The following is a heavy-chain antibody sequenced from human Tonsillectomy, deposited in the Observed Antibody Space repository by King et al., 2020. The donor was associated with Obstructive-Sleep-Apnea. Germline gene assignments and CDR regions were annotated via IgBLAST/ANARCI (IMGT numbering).Heavy chain of an antibody. CDR2: ISSNGGST. J-gene: IGHJ4*02. D-gene: IGHD3-22*01. CDR1: GFTFSSYA. Sequence: VQLVESGGGLVQPGGSLRLSCAASGFTFSSYAMHWVRQAPGKGLEYVSSISSNGGSTHYANSVKGRFTISRDNSKNTLYLQMGSLRAEDIAVYYCARGMYYYDSSGPVDYWGQGTLVTVSS. CDR3: ARGMYYYDSSGPVDY. V-gene: IGHV3-64*01.